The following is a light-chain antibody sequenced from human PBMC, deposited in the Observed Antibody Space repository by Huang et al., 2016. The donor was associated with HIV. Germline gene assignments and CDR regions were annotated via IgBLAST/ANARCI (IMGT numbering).Light chain of an antibody. CDR2: GAS. CDR1: KSISAY. V-gene: IGKV1-39*01. CDR3: QKSYTTPLT. J-gene: IGKJ4*01. Sequence: DIQMTQSPSSLSASVGDRVSITCRASKSISAYLNWYQQKPGKAPKLLIYGASTFQSGVPSRFRGSGSGTDFTLTINSLQPEDFATYYCQKSYTTPLTFGGGTKVEI.